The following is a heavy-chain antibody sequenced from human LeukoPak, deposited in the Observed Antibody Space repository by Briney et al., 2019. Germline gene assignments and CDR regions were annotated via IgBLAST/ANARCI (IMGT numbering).Heavy chain of an antibody. CDR2: IYYSGST. Sequence: PQTLSLTCTVSGGSISSGGYYWSWIRQHPGKGLEWIGYIYYSGSTYYNPSLKSRVSISVDTSKNQSSLKLRSVTAADTAVYYCARVIGTPGVGSCYFDYWGQGTLVTVSS. J-gene: IGHJ4*02. CDR3: ARVIGTPGVGSCYFDY. V-gene: IGHV4-31*03. D-gene: IGHD1-1*01. CDR1: GGSISSGGYY.